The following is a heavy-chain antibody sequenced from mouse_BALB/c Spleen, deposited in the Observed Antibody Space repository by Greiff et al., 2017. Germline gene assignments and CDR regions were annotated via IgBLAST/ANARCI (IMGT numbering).Heavy chain of an antibody. CDR1: GFTFSDYY. CDR2: ISDGGSYT. J-gene: IGHJ3*01. CDR3: ARDSASTATFAY. D-gene: IGHD1-2*01. V-gene: IGHV5-4*02. Sequence: EVQVVESGGGLVKPGGSLKLSCAASGFTFSDYYMYWVRQTPEKRLEWVATISDGGSYTYYPDSVKGRFTISRDNAKNNLYLQMSSLKSEDTAMYYCARDSASTATFAYWGQGTLVTVSA.